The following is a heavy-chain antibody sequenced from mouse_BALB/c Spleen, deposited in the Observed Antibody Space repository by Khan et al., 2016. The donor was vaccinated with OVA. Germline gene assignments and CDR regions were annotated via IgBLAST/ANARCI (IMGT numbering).Heavy chain of an antibody. J-gene: IGHJ2*01. CDR1: GYIFTDYA. Sequence: QMQLKESGPELVRPGVSVKISCKGSGYIFTDYAMHWVKQSHAKSLEWIGLISTYSGNTNYNQKFKGKATMTVDKSSSTAYMELARLTSEDSAIYYCARPAYDGYYDYWGQGTTLTVSS. D-gene: IGHD2-3*01. V-gene: IGHV1S137*01. CDR3: ARPAYDGYYDY. CDR2: ISTYSGNT.